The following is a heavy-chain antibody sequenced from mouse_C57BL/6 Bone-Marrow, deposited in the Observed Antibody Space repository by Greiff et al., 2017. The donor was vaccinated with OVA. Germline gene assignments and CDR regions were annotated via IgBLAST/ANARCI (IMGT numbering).Heavy chain of an antibody. CDR1: GFTFSDYG. CDR3: AREEVYYGKGY. D-gene: IGHD1-1*01. V-gene: IGHV5-17*01. CDR2: ISSGSSTI. Sequence: EVKLEESGGGLVKPGGSLKLSCAASGFTFSDYGMHWVRQAPEKGLEWVAYISSGSSTIYYADTVKGRFTISRDNAKNTLFLQMTSLRSEDTAMYYCAREEVYYGKGYWGQGTTLTVSS. J-gene: IGHJ2*01.